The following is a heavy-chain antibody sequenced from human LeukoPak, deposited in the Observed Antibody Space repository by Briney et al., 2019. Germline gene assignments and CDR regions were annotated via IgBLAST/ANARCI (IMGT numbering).Heavy chain of an antibody. CDR3: ARFPTVRAYYYYYMDV. CDR2: IYHTGST. D-gene: IGHD1-1*01. Sequence: SETLSLTCTDSGYSITSGYYWGWIRQPPGKGLEWIGSIYHTGSTYYNPSLKSRVTISVDTSKNHFSLELTSVTAADTAVYYCARFPTVRAYYYYYMDVWGKGTTVNVSS. J-gene: IGHJ6*03. CDR1: GYSITSGYY. V-gene: IGHV4-38-2*02.